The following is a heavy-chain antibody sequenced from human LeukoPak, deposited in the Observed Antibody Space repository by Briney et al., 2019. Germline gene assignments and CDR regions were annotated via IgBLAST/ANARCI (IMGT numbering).Heavy chain of an antibody. CDR3: ARGPSGSDYYYYYYMDV. J-gene: IGHJ6*03. CDR1: GGTFSSYA. V-gene: IGHV1-69*05. Sequence: ASVKVSCKASGGTFSSYAISWVRQAPGQGLEWMGGIIPIFGTANYAQKFQGRVTITTGESTSTAYMELSSLRSEDTAVYYCARGPSGSDYYYYYYMDVWGKGTTVTVSS. CDR2: IIPIFGTA.